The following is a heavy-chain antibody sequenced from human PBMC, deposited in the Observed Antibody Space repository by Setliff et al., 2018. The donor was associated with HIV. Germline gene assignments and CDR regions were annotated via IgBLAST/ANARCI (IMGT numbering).Heavy chain of an antibody. CDR2: IFYSGST. Sequence: SETLSLPCTVSGGSISSNNYYWGWIRQPPGKGLEWIASIFYSGSTYYNPSLKTRVTISVDTSKNQFSLKLSSVTAADTAVYYCASLTTDRFLEWLFVYWGQGTLVTVSS. CDR1: GGSISSNNYY. CDR3: ASLTTDRFLEWLFVY. D-gene: IGHD3-3*01. V-gene: IGHV4-39*01. J-gene: IGHJ4*02.